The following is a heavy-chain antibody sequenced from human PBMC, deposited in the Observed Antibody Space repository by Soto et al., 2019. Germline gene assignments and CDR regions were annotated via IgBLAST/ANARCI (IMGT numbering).Heavy chain of an antibody. J-gene: IGHJ4*02. D-gene: IGHD2-2*01. CDR1: GFTFSSYW. Sequence: GGSLRLSCAASGFTFSSYWMSWVRQAPGKGLEWVANIKQDGSEKYYVDSVKGRFTISRDNAKNSLYLQMNSLRAEDTAVYYCARDPSYPFPYDFDYWGQGTLVTVSS. V-gene: IGHV3-7*01. CDR3: ARDPSYPFPYDFDY. CDR2: IKQDGSEK.